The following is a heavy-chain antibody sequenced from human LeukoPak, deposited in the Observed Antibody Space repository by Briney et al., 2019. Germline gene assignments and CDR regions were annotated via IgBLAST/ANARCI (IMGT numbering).Heavy chain of an antibody. Sequence: SETLSLTCTVSGGSISSYYWSWIRQPPGKGLEWIGYIYTSGSTNYNPSLKSRVTISVDTSKNQFSLKLSSVTAADTAVYFCARFHVRTTVTTRLGFDPWGQGTLVTVSS. CDR2: IYTSGST. D-gene: IGHD4-17*01. V-gene: IGHV4-4*09. J-gene: IGHJ5*02. CDR3: ARFHVRTTVTTRLGFDP. CDR1: GGSISSYY.